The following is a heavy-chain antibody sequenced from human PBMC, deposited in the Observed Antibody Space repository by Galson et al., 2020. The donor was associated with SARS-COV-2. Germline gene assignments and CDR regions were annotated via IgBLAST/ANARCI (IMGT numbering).Heavy chain of an antibody. V-gene: IGHV3-11*01. Sequence: GGSLRLSCAASGFTFSDYYMSWIRQPPGKGLEWVSSISSSGSTIYYADSVKGRFTISRDNAKNSLYLQMNSLRAEDTAVYYCARDLQTCSGGSCTTGYYYYGMDVWGQGTTVTVSS. CDR3: ARDLQTCSGGSCTTGYYYYGMDV. CDR1: GFTFSDYY. J-gene: IGHJ6*02. CDR2: ISSSGSTI. D-gene: IGHD2-15*01.